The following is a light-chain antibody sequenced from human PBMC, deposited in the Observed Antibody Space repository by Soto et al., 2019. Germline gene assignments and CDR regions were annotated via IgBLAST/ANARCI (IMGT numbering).Light chain of an antibody. V-gene: IGKV3-15*01. CDR2: GAS. Sequence: EIVLTQSPGTLSLSPGERATLSCRASQSVRSNFLAWYRQKPGQAPRLLIYGASTRATDMPGRFSGRGAGAEFTLTISSLQSEDFAVYYCQQYRSWPRTFGQGTKVDI. CDR1: QSVRSN. CDR3: QQYRSWPRT. J-gene: IGKJ1*01.